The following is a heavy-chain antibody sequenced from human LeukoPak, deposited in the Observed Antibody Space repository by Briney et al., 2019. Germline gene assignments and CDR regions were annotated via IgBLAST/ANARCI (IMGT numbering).Heavy chain of an antibody. Sequence: GGSLRLSCAASGFTFRIYAMSWVRQAPGKGLEWVSAISVSGGTTYYADSVKGRFTISRDNSKSTLYLQMNSLRAEDTAVYYCAKVGSPTRRYYFDYWGQGTLVTVSS. J-gene: IGHJ4*02. CDR2: ISVSGGTT. CDR3: AKVGSPTRRYYFDY. V-gene: IGHV3-23*01. D-gene: IGHD3-10*01. CDR1: GFTFRIYA.